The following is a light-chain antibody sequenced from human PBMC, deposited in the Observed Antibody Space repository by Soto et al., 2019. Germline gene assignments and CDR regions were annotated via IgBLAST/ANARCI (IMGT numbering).Light chain of an antibody. J-gene: IGKJ3*01. CDR3: MQALQPLFT. CDR2: LGS. CDR1: QSLLHSNGYNY. Sequence: DIVMTQSPLSLPVTPGEPASISCRSSQSLLHSNGYNYLDWYLQKPGQSPQLLIYLGSNRASGVPDRFSGSGSGTDFTLKISRVEAEDVWVYYCMQALQPLFTFGPGTKVDIK. V-gene: IGKV2-28*01.